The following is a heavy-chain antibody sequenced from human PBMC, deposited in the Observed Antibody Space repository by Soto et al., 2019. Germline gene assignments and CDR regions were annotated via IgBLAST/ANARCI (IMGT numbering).Heavy chain of an antibody. D-gene: IGHD5-18*01. J-gene: IGHJ4*02. CDR2: ICRGGST. V-gene: IGHV3-53*02. CDR3: ARQLPNDKSMVTGWFY. Sequence: EVQLVETGGGLIQPGGSMRLSCAASGFPVSSNYMSWVRQAPGKGLEWVSVICRGGSTYYADSVKGRFTISRDNSKNTLYLQMNSLRAEDTAVYYCARQLPNDKSMVTGWFYWVQGTLVTVSS. CDR1: GFPVSSNY.